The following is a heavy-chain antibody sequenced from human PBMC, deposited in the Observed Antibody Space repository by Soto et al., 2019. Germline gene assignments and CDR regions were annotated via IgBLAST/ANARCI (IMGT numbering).Heavy chain of an antibody. Sequence: GASVKVSCKASGYTFTSYGISWVRQAPGQGLERMGWISAYNGNTNYAQKLQGRVTMATDTSTSTAHMELRSLRSDDTAVYSCARFQRLSSVSYYYYYLMDVCGKGTTVTVSS. CDR2: ISAYNGNT. D-gene: IGHD2-8*01. CDR3: ARFQRLSSVSYYYYYLMDV. CDR1: GYTFTSYG. J-gene: IGHJ6*04. V-gene: IGHV1-18*01.